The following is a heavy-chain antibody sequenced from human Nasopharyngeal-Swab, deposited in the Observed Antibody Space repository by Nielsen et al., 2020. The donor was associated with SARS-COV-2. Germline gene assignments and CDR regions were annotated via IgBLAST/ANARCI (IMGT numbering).Heavy chain of an antibody. D-gene: IGHD5-18*01. Sequence: GGSLRLSCAASGFTFSSYAMHWVRQAPGKGLEWVAVISYDGYNKYYADSVKGRFTISRDNSKNTLSLQMNSLRAEDTAVYHCARVMSGSYVSPSDYWGQGTLVTVSS. J-gene: IGHJ4*02. CDR2: ISYDGYNK. V-gene: IGHV3-30-3*01. CDR1: GFTFSSYA. CDR3: ARVMSGSYVSPSDY.